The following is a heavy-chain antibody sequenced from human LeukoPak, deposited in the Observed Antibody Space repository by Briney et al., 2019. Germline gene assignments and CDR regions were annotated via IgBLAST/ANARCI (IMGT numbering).Heavy chain of an antibody. Sequence: PGGSLRLSCVGSTLTFGDYGMHWVRQAPGKGLEWVAFIRNDGAKTYYADSAKGRFTISRDNSKNTLYLQMNSLRAEDTAVYYCAKDSTQYQLLYSDYWGQGTLVTVSS. CDR3: AKDSTQYQLLYSDY. D-gene: IGHD2-2*01. J-gene: IGHJ4*02. CDR2: IRNDGAKT. CDR1: TLTFGDYG. V-gene: IGHV3-30*02.